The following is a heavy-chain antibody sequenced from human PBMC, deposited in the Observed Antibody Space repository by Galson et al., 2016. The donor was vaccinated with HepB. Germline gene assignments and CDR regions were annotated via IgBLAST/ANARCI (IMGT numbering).Heavy chain of an antibody. CDR1: GGSISSHY. D-gene: IGHD3-3*01. CDR3: AGGSGYIFDY. Sequence: SETLSLTCAVSGGSISSHYWSWIRQPPGKGLEWIGYIYSSGDTNYNPSPERRVTLSVDTSNNQFSLRLSSVTAADTAVYYCAGGSGYIFDYWGQGTRVTVSS. V-gene: IGHV4-59*11. CDR2: IYSSGDT. J-gene: IGHJ4*02.